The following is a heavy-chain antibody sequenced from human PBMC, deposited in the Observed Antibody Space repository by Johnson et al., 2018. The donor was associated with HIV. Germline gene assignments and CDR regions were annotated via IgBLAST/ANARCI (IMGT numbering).Heavy chain of an antibody. CDR1: GFTFDDYG. J-gene: IGHJ3*02. CDR3: ARAPEVRGIDAFDI. V-gene: IGHV3-20*04. CDR2: INWNGGRT. Sequence: VQLVESGGGLVQPGRSLRLSCAASGFTFDDYGMSWVRQVPGKGLVWVSDINWNGGRTGYADSVKVRFTISRDNAKNSLSLQMNILTAEDTAVYYCARAPEVRGIDAFDIWGQGTMVTVS. D-gene: IGHD3-10*01.